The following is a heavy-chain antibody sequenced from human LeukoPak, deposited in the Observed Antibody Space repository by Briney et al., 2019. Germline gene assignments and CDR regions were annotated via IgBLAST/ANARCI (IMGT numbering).Heavy chain of an antibody. CDR1: GFTFDDYA. J-gene: IGHJ1*01. D-gene: IGHD2-2*01. CDR3: AKDTGYQAKYFQH. Sequence: GWSLRLSCAASGFTFDDYAMPWVRQAPGKGLPSVSGIRWNSGSIGYADSVKGRFTISRDNAKNSLYLQMNSLRAEDTALYYCAKDTGYQAKYFQHWGQGTLVTVSS. V-gene: IGHV3-9*01. CDR2: IRWNSGSI.